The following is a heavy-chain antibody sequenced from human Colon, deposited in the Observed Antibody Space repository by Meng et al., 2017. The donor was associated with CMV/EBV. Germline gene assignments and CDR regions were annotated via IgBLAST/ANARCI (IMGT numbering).Heavy chain of an antibody. CDR1: GFSLRTPEVG. J-gene: IGHJ4*02. CDR3: AHGRGWLTDY. CDR2: IYWDDDN. V-gene: IGHV2-5*02. Sequence: QITLKESGPTLVKPTQTLTLTCTFSGFSLRTPEVGVHWIRQPPGKALEWLALIYWDDDNQFRPSLKNRITITKDTSKNQVVLTMTNMDPVDTATYYCAHGRGWLTDYWGQGTQVTVSS. D-gene: IGHD6-19*01.